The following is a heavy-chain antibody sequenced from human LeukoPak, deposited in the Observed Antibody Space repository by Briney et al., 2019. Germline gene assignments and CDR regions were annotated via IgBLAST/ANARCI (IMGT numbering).Heavy chain of an antibody. V-gene: IGHV4-4*07. CDR3: ARGSGSYPPLDY. D-gene: IGHD3-10*01. CDR2: IFGSGST. Sequence: SETLSLTCTVSGGSISSYYWSWIRQPAREGLEWIGRIFGSGSTNYNPSLKSRLTMSVDTSKNQISLKLTSVTAADTAVYYCARGSGSYPPLDYWGQGTLVTVFS. J-gene: IGHJ4*02. CDR1: GGSISSYY.